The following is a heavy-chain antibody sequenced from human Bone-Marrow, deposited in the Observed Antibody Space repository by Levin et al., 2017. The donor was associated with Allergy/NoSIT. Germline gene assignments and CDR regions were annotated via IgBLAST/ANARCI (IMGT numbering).Heavy chain of an antibody. Sequence: SETLSLTCTVSGGSISSGGYYWSWIRQHPGKGLEWIGYIYYSGSTYYNPSLKSRVTISVDTSKNQFSLKLSSVTAADTAVYYCARGAQQLVPNWFDPWGQGTLVTVSS. CDR2: IYYSGST. CDR1: GGSISSGGYY. D-gene: IGHD6-13*01. CDR3: ARGAQQLVPNWFDP. J-gene: IGHJ5*02. V-gene: IGHV4-31*03.